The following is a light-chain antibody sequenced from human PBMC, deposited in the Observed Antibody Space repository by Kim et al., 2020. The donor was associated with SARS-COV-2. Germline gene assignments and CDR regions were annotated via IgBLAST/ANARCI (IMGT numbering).Light chain of an antibody. CDR3: QAWDSSTDYV. J-gene: IGLJ1*01. V-gene: IGLV3-1*01. CDR2: QDS. CDR1: KLGDKY. Sequence: VAPGQTASITCSGDKLGDKYACWYQQKPGQSPVLVIYQDSKRPSGIPERFSGSNSGNTATLTISGTQAMDEADYYCQAWDSSTDYVFGTGTKVTVL.